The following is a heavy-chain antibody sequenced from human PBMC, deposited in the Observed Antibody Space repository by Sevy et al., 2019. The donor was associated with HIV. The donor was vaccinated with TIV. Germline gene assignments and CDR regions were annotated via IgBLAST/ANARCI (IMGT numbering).Heavy chain of an antibody. D-gene: IGHD3-3*01. CDR3: ARGYYDFWSGYYQGGNWFDP. CDR1: GYTFTSYY. CDR2: INPSGGST. Sequence: ASVKVSCKASGYTFTSYYMHWVRQAPGQGLEWMGIINPSGGSTSYAQKFQGRVTMTRDTSTSTVYMELSSLRSEDTAVYYCARGYYDFWSGYYQGGNWFDPWGQGTLVTVSS. J-gene: IGHJ5*02. V-gene: IGHV1-46*01.